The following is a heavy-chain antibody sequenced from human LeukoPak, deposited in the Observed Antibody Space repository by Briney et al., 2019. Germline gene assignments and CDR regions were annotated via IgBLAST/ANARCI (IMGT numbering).Heavy chain of an antibody. D-gene: IGHD4-23*01. Sequence: SGGSLRLSCAASGFTFRNYGMHWIRQAPGKGLEWVAAILPDGGNKHYADSVKGRVTISRDNSKNALYLQMNSLRAEDTALYYCAIMTTVVTNFDYWGQGTLVTVSS. CDR1: GFTFRNYG. V-gene: IGHV3-30-3*01. J-gene: IGHJ4*02. CDR2: ILPDGGNK. CDR3: AIMTTVVTNFDY.